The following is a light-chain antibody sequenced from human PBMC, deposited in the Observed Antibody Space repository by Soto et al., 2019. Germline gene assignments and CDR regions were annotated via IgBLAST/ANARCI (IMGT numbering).Light chain of an antibody. V-gene: IGKV4-1*01. CDR2: WAS. CDR3: QQYYSTPLT. CDR1: QSVLYSSNNKNY. J-gene: IGKJ4*01. Sequence: DIVMTQSPDSLTVSLGERATINCKSSQSVLYSSNNKNYLAWFQQKPGQPPKLLIYWASTRESGVPDRFSGSGSGTDFTFTISSLQAEDVALYYCQQYYSTPLTFGGGTKVEIK.